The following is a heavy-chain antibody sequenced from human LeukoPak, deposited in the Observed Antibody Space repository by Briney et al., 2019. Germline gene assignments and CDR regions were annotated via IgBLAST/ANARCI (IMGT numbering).Heavy chain of an antibody. Sequence: PGGSLRLSCVASGITFSSYSMNWVRQAPGKGLEWVSYISSFSGTINYADSVKGRFTISRDNAKNSLYLQMNSLRAEDTAFYYCARGLMGGYPYFENWGQGTLVTVSS. CDR2: ISSFSGTI. CDR1: GITFSSYS. D-gene: IGHD3-22*01. CDR3: ARGLMGGYPYFEN. J-gene: IGHJ4*02. V-gene: IGHV3-48*01.